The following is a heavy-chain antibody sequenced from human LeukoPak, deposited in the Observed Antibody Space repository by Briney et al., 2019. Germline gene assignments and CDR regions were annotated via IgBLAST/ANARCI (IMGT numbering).Heavy chain of an antibody. CDR3: AREVGYYYDSSGYYDY. CDR1: GGSISSYY. D-gene: IGHD3-22*01. J-gene: IGHJ4*02. Sequence: TSETLSLTCTVSGGSISSYYWSWIRQPPGKGLEWIGYIYYSGSTNYNPSLKSRVTISVDTSKNQFSLKLSSVTAADTAVYYCAREVGYYYDSSGYYDYWGQGTLVTVSS. CDR2: IYYSGST. V-gene: IGHV4-59*01.